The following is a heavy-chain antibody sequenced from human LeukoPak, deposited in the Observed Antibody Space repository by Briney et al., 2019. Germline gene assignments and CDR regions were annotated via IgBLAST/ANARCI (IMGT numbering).Heavy chain of an antibody. CDR1: GGSISSYY. J-gene: IGHJ4*02. CDR2: IYYSGST. V-gene: IGHV4-59*01. Sequence: SENLSLTCTVSGGSISSYYWSWIRQPPGKGLEWIGYIYYSGSTNYNPSLKSRVTISVDTSKNQFSLKLSSVTAADTAVYYCASGQGGYFVYWGQGTLVTVSS. CDR3: ASGQGGYFVY. D-gene: IGHD3-22*01.